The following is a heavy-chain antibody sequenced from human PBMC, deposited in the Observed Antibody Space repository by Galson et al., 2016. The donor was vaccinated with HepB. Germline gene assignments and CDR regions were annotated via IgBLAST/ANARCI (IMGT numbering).Heavy chain of an antibody. Sequence: TLSLTCTVSGASISSGGYYWTWIRQHPGKDLQWIGYIYKTGSAYYNPSLKSRVNISVDTSKNQFSLRLNSLTDADTAVYYCARVRWIAIGERWFDPWGQGTLVTVSS. CDR2: IYKTGSA. V-gene: IGHV4-31*03. CDR1: GASISSGGYY. J-gene: IGHJ5*02. D-gene: IGHD3-10*01. CDR3: ARVRWIAIGERWFDP.